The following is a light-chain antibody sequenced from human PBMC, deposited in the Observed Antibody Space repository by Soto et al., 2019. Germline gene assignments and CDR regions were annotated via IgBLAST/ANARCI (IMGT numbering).Light chain of an antibody. V-gene: IGLV6-57*01. J-gene: IGLJ3*02. CDR1: SGSIASNY. CDR2: EDN. CDR3: QSYDSSTLV. Sequence: NFMLTQPHSVSESPGKTVTISCTRSSGSIASNYVQWYQQRPGSSHTTGIYEDNQRPSGVPDRFSGSIDSSSNSASLTISGLKPEEEADYDCQSYDSSTLVFGGGTKRTV.